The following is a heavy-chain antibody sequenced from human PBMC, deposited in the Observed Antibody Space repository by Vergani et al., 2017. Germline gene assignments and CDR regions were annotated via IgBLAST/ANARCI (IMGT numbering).Heavy chain of an antibody. V-gene: IGHV1-2*02. J-gene: IGHJ4*02. CDR2: INPNSGGT. CDR3: ARGQWLPTLSFDY. CDR1: GYTFTSYG. Sequence: QVQLVQSGAEVKTPGASVKVSCKTSGYTFTSYGISWVRQAPGQGLEWMGWINPNSGGTNYAQKFQGRVTMTRDTSISTAYMELSRLRSDDTAVYYCARGQWLPTLSFDYWGQGTLVTVSS. D-gene: IGHD6-19*01.